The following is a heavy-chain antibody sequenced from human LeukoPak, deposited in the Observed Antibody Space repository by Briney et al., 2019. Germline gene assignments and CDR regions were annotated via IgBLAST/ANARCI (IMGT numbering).Heavy chain of an antibody. CDR2: INHSGST. D-gene: IGHD3-3*01. V-gene: IGHV4-34*01. CDR3: ARFRGNDYWGCYYTNWFDP. J-gene: IGHJ5*02. CDR1: GGSFSGYY. Sequence: SETLSLTCVVYGGSFSGYYWSWIRQPPGKGLEWIGEINHSGSTNYNPSVKSRVTMSVDTSKNQFSLRLSSVTAADTAVYYCARFRGNDYWGCYYTNWFDPWGQGTPVTVSS.